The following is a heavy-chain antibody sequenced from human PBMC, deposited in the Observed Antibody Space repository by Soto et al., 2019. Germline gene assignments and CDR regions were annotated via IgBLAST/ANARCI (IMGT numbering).Heavy chain of an antibody. CDR2: IYYSGST. CDR3: ARVEYDYYGSGSYYNY. D-gene: IGHD3-10*01. J-gene: IGHJ4*02. CDR1: GGSISSGDYY. V-gene: IGHV4-30-4*01. Sequence: TLSLTCSVSGGSISSGDYYWSWIRQPPGKGLEWIGYIYYSGSTYYNPSLKSRVTISVDTSKNQFSLKLSSVTAADTAVYYCARVEYDYYGSGSYYNYWGQGPLVTVSS.